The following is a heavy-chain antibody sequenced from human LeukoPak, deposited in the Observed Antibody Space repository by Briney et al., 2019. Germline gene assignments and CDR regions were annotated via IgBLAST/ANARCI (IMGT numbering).Heavy chain of an antibody. V-gene: IGHV1-2*07. CDR3: ARTSFWESPVNWFDP. J-gene: IGHJ5*02. CDR1: GYTFIGHY. D-gene: IGHD3-16*01. CDR2: VNPKNGGA. Sequence: ASVKVSCKTSGYTFIGHYIHWVRQAPGQGLEWMGWVNPKNGGANYAPRFRGRVTMTRDRSTSTVYMELTRLTSDDTAVYYCARTSFWESPVNWFDPWGQGTLVTVSS.